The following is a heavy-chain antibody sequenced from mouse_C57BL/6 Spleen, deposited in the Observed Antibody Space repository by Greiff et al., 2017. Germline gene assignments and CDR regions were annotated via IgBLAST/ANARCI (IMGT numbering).Heavy chain of an antibody. CDR1: GYSFTDYN. CDR3: ATTLIYYDYPWFAY. V-gene: IGHV1-39*01. Sequence: VQLKQSGPELVKPGASVKISCKASGYSFTDYNMNWVKQSNGKSLEWIGVINPNYGTTSYNQKFKGKATLTVDQSSSTAYMQLNSLTSEDSAVYYCATTLIYYDYPWFAYWGQGTLVTVSA. CDR2: INPNYGTT. J-gene: IGHJ3*01. D-gene: IGHD2-4*01.